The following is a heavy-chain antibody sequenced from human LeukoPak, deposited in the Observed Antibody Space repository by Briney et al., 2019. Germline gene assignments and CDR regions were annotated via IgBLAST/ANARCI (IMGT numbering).Heavy chain of an antibody. CDR3: GYTNNFYH. Sequence: GGSLRLSCVASGVSISGQWMNWVRQAPGQGLEWVANIKHDGSEEYYVDSVKGRFTISRDDGRNSVSLQMNSVRAEDTAVYYCGYTNNFYHWGQGTLVVVSS. CDR2: IKHDGSEE. CDR1: GVSISGQW. V-gene: IGHV3-7*01. D-gene: IGHD3-16*02. J-gene: IGHJ4*02.